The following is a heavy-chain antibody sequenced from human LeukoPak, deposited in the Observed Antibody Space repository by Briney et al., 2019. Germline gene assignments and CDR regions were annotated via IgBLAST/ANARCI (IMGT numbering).Heavy chain of an antibody. J-gene: IGHJ4*02. CDR1: GGSFSGYY. CDR2: INHSGST. D-gene: IGHD2-15*01. CDR3: ARGGCSGGSCYSGVDNY. Sequence: SETLSLTCAVYGGSFSGYYWGWIRQPPGKGLEWIGEINHSGSTNYNPSLKSRVTISVDTSKNQFSLKLSSVTAADTAVYYCARGGCSGGSCYSGVDNYWGQGTLVTVSS. V-gene: IGHV4-34*01.